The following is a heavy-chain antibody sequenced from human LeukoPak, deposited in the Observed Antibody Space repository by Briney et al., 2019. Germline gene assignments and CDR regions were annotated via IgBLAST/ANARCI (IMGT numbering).Heavy chain of an antibody. Sequence: QPGGSLRLSCAASGFIFSDYAMHWVRQAPGKGLEWVAIISYDGSTKYYADSVKGRFTISRDDSKNTLYLQMNGLRAEDTAVYYCASLLSGYSGYDSNYCEGSSCSSPYWGQGTLVTVSS. CDR1: GFIFSDYA. J-gene: IGHJ4*02. V-gene: IGHV3-30-3*01. D-gene: IGHD5-12*01. CDR2: ISYDGSTK. CDR3: ASLLSGYSGYDSNYCEGSSCSSPY.